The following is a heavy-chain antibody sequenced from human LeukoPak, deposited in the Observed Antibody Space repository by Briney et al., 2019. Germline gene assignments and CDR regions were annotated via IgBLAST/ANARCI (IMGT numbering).Heavy chain of an antibody. CDR1: GFTFSSYS. D-gene: IGHD1-1*01. J-gene: IGHJ4*02. CDR2: ICSSSSTI. Sequence: GGSLRLSCAASGFTFSSYSMNWVRQAPGKGLEWVSYICSSSSTIYYADSVKGRFTISRDNAKNSLYLQMNSLRAEDTAVYYCARDLKLELDYWGQGTLVTVSS. CDR3: ARDLKLELDY. V-gene: IGHV3-48*04.